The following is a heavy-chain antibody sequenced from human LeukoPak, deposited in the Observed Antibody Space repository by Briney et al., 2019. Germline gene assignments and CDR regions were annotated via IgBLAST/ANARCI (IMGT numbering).Heavy chain of an antibody. J-gene: IGHJ4*02. CDR2: ISGSGGST. CDR3: AKDPLPDSSGYLI. D-gene: IGHD3-22*01. V-gene: IGHV3-23*01. CDR1: GFTFSTYA. Sequence: PGGSLRLSCAASGFTFSTYAMSWVRQAPGKGLEWVSAISGSGGSTYYADSVKGRFTISRDNSKNTLYLQMNSLRAEDTAVYYCAKDPLPDSSGYLIWGQGTLVTVSS.